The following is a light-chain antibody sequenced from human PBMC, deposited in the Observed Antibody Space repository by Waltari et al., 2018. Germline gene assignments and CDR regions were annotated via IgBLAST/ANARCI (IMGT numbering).Light chain of an antibody. V-gene: IGKV3-20*01. CDR3: QQYGSSVMYT. J-gene: IGKJ2*01. CDR2: GAS. CDR1: QSITKRY. Sequence: VLTQSPGTLSLSQGERATFSCRASQSITKRYFAWYQQKPGQAPRLLIYGASSRAPGIPDRFSGSGSGTDFTLTISRLEPEDFAVYYCQQYGSSVMYTFGQGTKLEIK.